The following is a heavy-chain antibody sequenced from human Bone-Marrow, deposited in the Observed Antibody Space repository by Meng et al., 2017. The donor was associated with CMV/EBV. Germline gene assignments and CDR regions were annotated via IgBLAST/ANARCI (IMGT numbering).Heavy chain of an antibody. CDR3: ARGSFRVQAPH. CDR2: IKQDGSEK. V-gene: IGHV3-7*01. D-gene: IGHD3-10*01. Sequence: GGPLRLSCAASGFTFSSYWMSWVRQAPGKGLEWVANIKQDGSEKYYVDSVKGRFTISRDNAKNSMYLQMNSRRSEDTAVYYCARGSFRVQAPHWGQGTLVTVSS. J-gene: IGHJ4*02. CDR1: GFTFSSYW.